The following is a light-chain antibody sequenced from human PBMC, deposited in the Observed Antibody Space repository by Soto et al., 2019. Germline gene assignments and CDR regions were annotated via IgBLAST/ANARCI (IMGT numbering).Light chain of an antibody. CDR2: LEGSGSY. Sequence: QLVLTQSSSASASLGSSVKLTCTLSSGHSSYIIAWHQQQPGKAPRYLMKLEGSGSYNKGSGVPDRFSGSSSGADRYLTIXXXXXXDXXXYYCETWDSNTRVFGGGTKLTVL. CDR1: SGHSSYI. J-gene: IGLJ3*02. CDR3: ETWDSNTRV. V-gene: IGLV4-60*02.